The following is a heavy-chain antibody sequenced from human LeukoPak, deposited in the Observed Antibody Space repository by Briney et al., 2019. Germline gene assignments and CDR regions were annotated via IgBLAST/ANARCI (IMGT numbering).Heavy chain of an antibody. Sequence: GESLKISCKGSGYSFTSYWIGWVRQMPGKGLEWMGIIYPGDSDTRYSPSFQGQVTISADKSISTAYLQWSSLKASDTAMYYCARLDYDILTGYPQYFDYWGQGTLGTVSS. CDR3: ARLDYDILTGYPQYFDY. CDR1: GYSFTSYW. V-gene: IGHV5-51*01. D-gene: IGHD3-9*01. J-gene: IGHJ4*02. CDR2: IYPGDSDT.